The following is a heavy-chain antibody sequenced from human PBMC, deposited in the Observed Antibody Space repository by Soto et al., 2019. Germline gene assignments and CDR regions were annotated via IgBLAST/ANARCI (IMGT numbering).Heavy chain of an antibody. V-gene: IGHV3-30*18. CDR3: AKTGSGWYFDY. Sequence: QVQLVESGGGVVHPGRSLRLSCAASGFTFISYGIHWVRQAPGKGLEWVALISYDGNNKYYADSVKGRFTISRDNIKNMLYLQMNSLRAEDTAVYYCAKTGSGWYFDYWGQGTLVTVSS. D-gene: IGHD6-19*01. CDR2: ISYDGNNK. J-gene: IGHJ4*02. CDR1: GFTFISYG.